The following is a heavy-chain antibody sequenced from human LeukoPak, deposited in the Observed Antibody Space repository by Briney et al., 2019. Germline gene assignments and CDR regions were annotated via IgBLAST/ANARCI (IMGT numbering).Heavy chain of an antibody. D-gene: IGHD2-2*01. CDR3: ARGRRPAAPTDWFAP. CDR2: INPNSGGT. J-gene: IGHJ5*02. V-gene: IGHV1-2*02. Sequence: GASVKVSCKASGYTFTGYYMHWVRQAPGQGLQWMGWINPNSGGTVYAQKFQGRITVTRDTSINTAYMELSRLTSDDTAVYYCARGRRPAAPTDWFAPWGQGTLVTVSS. CDR1: GYTFTGYY.